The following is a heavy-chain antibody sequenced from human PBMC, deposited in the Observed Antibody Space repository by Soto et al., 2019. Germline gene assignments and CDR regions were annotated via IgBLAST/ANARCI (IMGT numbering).Heavy chain of an antibody. V-gene: IGHV3-30-3*01. CDR3: ARGWDSSGYFRWGRESAFDI. CDR2: ISYDGSNK. CDR1: GFTFSSYA. D-gene: IGHD3-22*01. Sequence: QVQLVESGGGVVQPGRSLRLSCAASGFTFSSYAMHWVRQAPGKGLEWVAVISYDGSNKYYADSVKGRFTISRDNSKNTLYRQMNSGRAEDTALYYCARGWDSSGYFRWGRESAFDIWGQGTMVTVSS. J-gene: IGHJ3*02.